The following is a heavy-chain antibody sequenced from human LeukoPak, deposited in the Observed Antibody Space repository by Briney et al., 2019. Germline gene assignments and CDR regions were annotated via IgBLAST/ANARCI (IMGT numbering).Heavy chain of an antibody. D-gene: IGHD2-2*01. J-gene: IGHJ6*02. CDR3: ARSQHCSSTSCYLYYYYGMDV. V-gene: IGHV4-39*01. CDR1: GGSISSSSYH. Sequence: PSETLSLTCTVSGGSISSSSYHWGWIRQPPGKGLEWIGDIYYSGSTYYNPSLKSRVTISVDTSKNQFSLKLSSVTAADTAVYYCARSQHCSSTSCYLYYYYGMDVWGQGTTVTVSS. CDR2: IYYSGST.